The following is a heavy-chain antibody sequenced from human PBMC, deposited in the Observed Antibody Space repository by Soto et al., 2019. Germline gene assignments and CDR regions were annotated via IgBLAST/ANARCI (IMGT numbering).Heavy chain of an antibody. Sequence: QVQLVQSGAEVKKPGSSVKVSCKASVGTFSSYTISWVRQAPGQGLEWMGRIIPILGIANYAQKFQGRVTITADKSTSTAYMELSSLRSEDTAVYYCARFRAVAGTEWFDPWGQGTLVTVSS. CDR2: IIPILGIA. J-gene: IGHJ5*02. D-gene: IGHD6-19*01. CDR1: VGTFSSYT. CDR3: ARFRAVAGTEWFDP. V-gene: IGHV1-69*02.